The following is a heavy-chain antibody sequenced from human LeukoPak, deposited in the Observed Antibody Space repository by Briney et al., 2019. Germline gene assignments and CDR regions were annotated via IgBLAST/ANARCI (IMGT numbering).Heavy chain of an antibody. CDR1: GDSFGVFY. Sequence: SESLSLTCTFSGDSFGVFYLTWIRQPPGKGLEWVGCIYTSGRTYYSHSLKSRVTISTDTSKSQFSLHLTSVTAADSAVYYCARAPYSLLTDSPASGFDVWGQGTLVAVSS. J-gene: IGHJ3*01. CDR2: IYTSGRT. D-gene: IGHD3-9*01. V-gene: IGHV4-4*08. CDR3: ARAPYSLLTDSPASGFDV.